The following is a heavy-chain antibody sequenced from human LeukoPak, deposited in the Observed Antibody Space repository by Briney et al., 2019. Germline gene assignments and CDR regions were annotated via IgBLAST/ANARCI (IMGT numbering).Heavy chain of an antibody. J-gene: IGHJ6*03. CDR1: GGSISSSSYY. Sequence: SETLSLTCTVSGGSISSSSYYWGWIRQPPGKGLEWIGGIYYSGSTYYNPSLKSRVTISVDTSKNQFSLKLSSVTAADTAVYYCARDWGYYYGSGSLPTGYMDVWGKGTTVTVSS. CDR2: IYYSGST. V-gene: IGHV4-39*07. D-gene: IGHD3-10*01. CDR3: ARDWGYYYGSGSLPTGYMDV.